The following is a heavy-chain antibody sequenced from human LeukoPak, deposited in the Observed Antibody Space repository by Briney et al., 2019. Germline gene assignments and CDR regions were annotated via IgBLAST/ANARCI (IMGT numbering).Heavy chain of an antibody. CDR3: ARASVGYGMDV. V-gene: IGHV4-34*01. Sequence: SETLSLTCAVYGGSFSGYYWSWIRQPPGKGLEWIGEINHSGSTNYNPSPKSRVTISVDTSKNQFSLKLSSVTAADTAVYYCARASVGYGMDVWGQGTTVTVSS. CDR1: GGSFSGYY. CDR2: INHSGST. J-gene: IGHJ6*02.